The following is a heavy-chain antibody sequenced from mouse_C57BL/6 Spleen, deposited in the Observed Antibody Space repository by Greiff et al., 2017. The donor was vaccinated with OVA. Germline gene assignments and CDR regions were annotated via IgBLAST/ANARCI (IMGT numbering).Heavy chain of an antibody. CDR3: ARRGRLLYFDY. V-gene: IGHV1-52*01. D-gene: IGHD2-3*01. Sequence: QVQLQQSGAELVRPGSSVKLSCKASGYTFTSYWMHWVKQRPIQGLEWIGNIDPSDSETHYNQKFKDKATLTVDKSSSTAYMQLSSLTSEDSAVYYCARRGRLLYFDYWGQGTTRTVSS. CDR1: GYTFTSYW. J-gene: IGHJ2*01. CDR2: IDPSDSET.